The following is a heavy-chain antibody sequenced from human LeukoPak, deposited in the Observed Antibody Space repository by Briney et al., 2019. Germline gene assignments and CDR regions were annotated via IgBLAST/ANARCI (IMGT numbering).Heavy chain of an antibody. V-gene: IGHV4-59*12. CDR3: ASTLDGDPDAFDI. CDR1: GGSISSYY. Sequence: SETLSLTCTVSGGSISSYYWSWIRQPPGKGLEWIGYIYYSGSTNYNPSLKSRVTISVDTSKNQFSLKLSSVTAADTAVYYCASTLDGDPDAFDIWGQGTMVTVSS. J-gene: IGHJ3*02. D-gene: IGHD4-17*01. CDR2: IYYSGST.